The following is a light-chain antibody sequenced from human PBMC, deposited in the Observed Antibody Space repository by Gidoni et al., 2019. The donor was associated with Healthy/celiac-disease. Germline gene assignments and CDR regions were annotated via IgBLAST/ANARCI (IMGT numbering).Light chain of an antibody. CDR2: AAS. J-gene: IGKJ4*01. V-gene: IGKV1-39*01. CDR1: QSIRVS. CDR3: QQSFSTPLT. Sequence: DIQMTQSPSSLSASVGDRVTITCRASQSIRVSLNWYQQKPGKAPKLLIHAASSLQGGVPSRFSGGGSGTDFTLTISSLQPEDFATYYCQQSFSTPLTFGGGTKVEIK.